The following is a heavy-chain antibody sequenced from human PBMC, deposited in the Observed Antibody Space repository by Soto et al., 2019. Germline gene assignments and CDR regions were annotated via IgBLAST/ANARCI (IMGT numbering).Heavy chain of an antibody. Sequence: ETRSLTCTFSGGSISSYYWSGIRQPPGKGLEWIGYIYYSGSSNYNPSLKSRVTISVDTSKNQFSLKLSSVTAADTAVYYCARVGPYRNLDYWGQGTLVTVSS. CDR1: GGSISSYY. V-gene: IGHV4-59*01. D-gene: IGHD4-4*01. CDR3: ARVGPYRNLDY. J-gene: IGHJ4*02. CDR2: IYYSGSS.